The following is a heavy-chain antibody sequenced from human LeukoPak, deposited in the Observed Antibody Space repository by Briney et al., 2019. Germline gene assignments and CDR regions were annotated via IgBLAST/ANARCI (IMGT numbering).Heavy chain of an antibody. D-gene: IGHD6-19*01. V-gene: IGHV3-7*01. J-gene: IGHJ4*02. CDR2: IKQDGSEK. CDR1: GFTFSSYW. CDR3: ARDGARHINIAVPGGDY. Sequence: GGSLRLSCAASGFTFSSYWMSWVRQAPGKGLEWVANIKQDGSEKYYVDSVKGRFTISRDNAKNSLFLQMNSLRAEDTAIYYCARDGARHINIAVPGGDYWGQGTPVTVSS.